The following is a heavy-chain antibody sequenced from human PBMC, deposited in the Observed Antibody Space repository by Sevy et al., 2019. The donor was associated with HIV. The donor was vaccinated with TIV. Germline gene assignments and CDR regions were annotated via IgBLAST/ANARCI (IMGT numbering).Heavy chain of an antibody. J-gene: IGHJ6*02. Sequence: GGSLRLSCAASGFTFSSYGMHWVRQAPGKGLEWVAVIWYDGSNKYYADSVKGRFTISRDNSKNTLYLQMNSLRADDTAVYYCARAGRLRFLEWLPHYYYYYGMDVWGQGTTVTVSS. V-gene: IGHV3-33*01. CDR3: ARAGRLRFLEWLPHYYYYYGMDV. D-gene: IGHD3-3*01. CDR1: GFTFSSYG. CDR2: IWYDGSNK.